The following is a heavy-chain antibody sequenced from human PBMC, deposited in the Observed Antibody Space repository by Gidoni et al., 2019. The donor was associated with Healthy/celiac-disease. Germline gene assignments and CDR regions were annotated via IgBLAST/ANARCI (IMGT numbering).Heavy chain of an antibody. CDR3: ARALGGGSYYWYFDL. CDR1: GFTFSSYS. V-gene: IGHV3-48*02. J-gene: IGHJ2*01. Sequence: EVQLVESGGDLVQPGGSRRLSCAASGFTFSSYSMNWVRQAPGKGLEWVSYISSSSSTIYYADSVKGRFTISRDNAKNSLYLQMNSLRDEDTAVYYCARALGGGSYYWYFDLWGRGTLVTVSS. D-gene: IGHD1-26*01. CDR2: ISSSSSTI.